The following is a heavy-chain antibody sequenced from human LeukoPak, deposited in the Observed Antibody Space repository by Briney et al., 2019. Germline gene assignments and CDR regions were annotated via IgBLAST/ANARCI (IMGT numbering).Heavy chain of an antibody. Sequence: GGSLRLSCAASGFTFSSYGMHWVRQAPGKGLEWVAVIWYDGSNKYYADSVKGRFTISRDNSKNTLYLQMNSLRAEDTAVYYCAREGIAVQAFVYWGQGTLVTVSS. CDR3: AREGIAVQAFVY. V-gene: IGHV3-33*01. D-gene: IGHD6-19*01. CDR2: IWYDGSNK. CDR1: GFTFSSYG. J-gene: IGHJ4*02.